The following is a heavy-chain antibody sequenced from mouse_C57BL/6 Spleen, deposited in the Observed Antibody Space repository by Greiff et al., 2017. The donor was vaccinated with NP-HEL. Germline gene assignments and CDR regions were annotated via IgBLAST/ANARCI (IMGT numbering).Heavy chain of an antibody. J-gene: IGHJ4*01. V-gene: IGHV1-82*01. Sequence: QVQLQQSGPELVKPGASVKISCKASGYAFSSSWMNWVKQRPGKGLEWIGRIYPGDGDTNYNGKFKGKATLTADKSSSPAYMQLSSLTSEDSAVYFCARSGTNYYAMDYWGQGTSVTVSS. CDR1: GYAFSSSW. CDR3: ARSGTNYYAMDY. CDR2: IYPGDGDT. D-gene: IGHD3-3*01.